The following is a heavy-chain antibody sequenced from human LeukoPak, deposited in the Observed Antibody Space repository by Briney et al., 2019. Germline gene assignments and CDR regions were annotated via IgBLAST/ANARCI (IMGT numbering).Heavy chain of an antibody. J-gene: IGHJ4*02. CDR2: IDWDDDK. D-gene: IGHD6-19*01. CDR1: GFSRSTSGMR. Sequence: ESGPALVIPTQTLTLTCTFSGFSRSTSGMRGTWIRQPPGKALEWLTRIDWDDDKFYSTSLKTRLTISKDTSKNQVVLTMTNMDPVDTATYYCARTPGYSSGWYYFDYWGQGTLVTVSS. CDR3: ARTPGYSSGWYYFDY. V-gene: IGHV2-70*04.